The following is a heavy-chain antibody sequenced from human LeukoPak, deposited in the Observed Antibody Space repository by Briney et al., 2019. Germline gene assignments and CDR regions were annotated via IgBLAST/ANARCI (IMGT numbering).Heavy chain of an antibody. Sequence: SETLSLTCTVSGGSIRSGGYYWSWIRQHPGKGLEFIGYIHNSGGPNYNPSLSAPYYNPSLKSRVTISVDTSKDRFSLKVTSVTAADTAVYYCARGLVQDYYYYYMDVWGKGTTVTVSS. V-gene: IGHV4-30-4*01. CDR1: GGSIRSGGYY. CDR2: IHNSGGPNYNPSLSAP. D-gene: IGHD1-1*01. J-gene: IGHJ6*03. CDR3: ARGLVQDYYYYYMDV.